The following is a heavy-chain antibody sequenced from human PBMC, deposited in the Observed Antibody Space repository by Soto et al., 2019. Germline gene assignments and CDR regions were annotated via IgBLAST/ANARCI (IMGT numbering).Heavy chain of an antibody. Sequence: GGSLRLSCAASGFTFSSYVMSWVRQAPGKGLDWVSGISGSGGHTYYADSVKGRFTISRDNSKNTLYLQMNSLRAEDTAVYFCAKDGSYYDSPTESDSWGQGTLVTVSS. V-gene: IGHV3-23*01. CDR3: AKDGSYYDSPTESDS. D-gene: IGHD3-22*01. J-gene: IGHJ4*02. CDR2: ISGSGGHT. CDR1: GFTFSSYV.